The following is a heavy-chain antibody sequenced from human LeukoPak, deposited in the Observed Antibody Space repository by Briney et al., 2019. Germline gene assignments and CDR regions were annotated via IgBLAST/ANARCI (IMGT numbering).Heavy chain of an antibody. J-gene: IGHJ4*02. Sequence: PGGSLRLSCAASGFTFSSYGMNWVRQAPGKGLEWVSSISSSSSYIYYADSVKGRFTISRDNAKNSLYLQMNSLRAEDTAVYYCARATTFADYYFDYWGQGTLVTVSS. CDR3: ARATTFADYYFDY. D-gene: IGHD2/OR15-2a*01. CDR1: GFTFSSYG. V-gene: IGHV3-21*01. CDR2: ISSSSSYI.